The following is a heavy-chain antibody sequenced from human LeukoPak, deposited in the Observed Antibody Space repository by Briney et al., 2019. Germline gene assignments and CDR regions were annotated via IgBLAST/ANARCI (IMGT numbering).Heavy chain of an antibody. V-gene: IGHV2-5*02. J-gene: IGHJ4*02. CDR1: GFSLSTSGVG. CDR3: ALYSTSWYYYVY. D-gene: IGHD6-13*01. Sequence: SGPTLVKPTQTLTLTCTFSGFSLSTSGVGVGWIRQPPGKALEWLALIYWDDDKRYSPSLKSRLTITKDTSKNQVVLTMTSMDPVDTATYYCALYSTSWYYYVYWGQGTLVTVSS. CDR2: IYWDDDK.